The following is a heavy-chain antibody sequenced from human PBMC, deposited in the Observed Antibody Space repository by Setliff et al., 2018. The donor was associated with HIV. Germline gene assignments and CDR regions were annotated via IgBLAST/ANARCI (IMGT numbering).Heavy chain of an antibody. CDR2: IIPMFGAA. Sequence: GASVKVSCKASGYTFTNYAISWVRQAPGQGLEWMGGIIPMFGAANYAQKFQGRVTITADESTTTAYMELSSLRSEDTAVYYCARIPNHSSGFDYWGQGTPVTVSS. CDR1: GYTFTNYA. CDR3: ARIPNHSSGFDY. V-gene: IGHV1-69*13. J-gene: IGHJ4*02. D-gene: IGHD3-22*01.